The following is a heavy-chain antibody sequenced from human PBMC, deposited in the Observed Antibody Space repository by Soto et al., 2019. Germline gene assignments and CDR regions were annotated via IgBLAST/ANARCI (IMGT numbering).Heavy chain of an antibody. Sequence: QVQLQESGPGLVQPSGTLSLTCAVSGGSISSNYWWSWVRQPPGKGLEWIGEIFHSESTSYNPSLKSRVTISLDKSNNQFTLKVHSVTAADTAVYYCGRGDSSGWYLDFWGQGILVTASS. D-gene: IGHD6-19*01. CDR3: GRGDSSGWYLDF. J-gene: IGHJ4*02. CDR2: IFHSEST. V-gene: IGHV4-4*02. CDR1: GGSISSNYW.